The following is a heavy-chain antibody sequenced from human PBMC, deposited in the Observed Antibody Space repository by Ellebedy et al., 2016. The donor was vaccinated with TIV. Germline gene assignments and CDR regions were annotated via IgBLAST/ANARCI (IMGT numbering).Heavy chain of an antibody. V-gene: IGHV3-48*04. Sequence: PGGSLRLSCAASGFTFSSYSMNWVRQAPGKGLEWPSYISSSSSTIFYADSVKGRFTITRDNAKNSLYLQMDSLRAEDTALYYCAKDRSRRSGVGIFSFDYWGQGTLVTVSS. CDR3: AKDRSRRSGVGIFSFDY. D-gene: IGHD1-26*01. J-gene: IGHJ4*02. CDR2: ISSSSSTI. CDR1: GFTFSSYS.